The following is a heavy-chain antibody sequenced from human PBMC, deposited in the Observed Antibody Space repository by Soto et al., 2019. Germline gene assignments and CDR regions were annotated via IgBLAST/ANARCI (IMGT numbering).Heavy chain of an antibody. CDR3: AREDRDIVVVPAAILPDY. CDR2: ISYDGGNK. D-gene: IGHD2-2*02. CDR1: GFTFSSYA. J-gene: IGHJ4*02. V-gene: IGHV3-30-3*01. Sequence: RLSCAASGFTFSSYAMHWVRQAPGKGLEWVAIISYDGGNKYYADSVKGRFTISRDNSKNTLYLQMNSLRAEDTAVYYCAREDRDIVVVPAAILPDYWGQGTLVTVSS.